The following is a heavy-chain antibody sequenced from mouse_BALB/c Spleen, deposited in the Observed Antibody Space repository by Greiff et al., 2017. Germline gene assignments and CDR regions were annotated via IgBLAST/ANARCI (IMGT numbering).Heavy chain of an antibody. J-gene: IGHJ4*01. D-gene: IGHD2-14*01. Sequence: EVKVVESGGGLVKPGGSLKLSCAASGFAFSSYDMSWVRQTPEKRLEWVAYISSGGGSTYYPDTVKGRFTISRDNAKNTLYLQMSSLKSEDTAMYYCARHDRYEDYYAMDYWGQGTSVTVSS. CDR3: ARHDRYEDYYAMDY. V-gene: IGHV5-12-1*01. CDR2: ISSGGGST. CDR1: GFAFSSYD.